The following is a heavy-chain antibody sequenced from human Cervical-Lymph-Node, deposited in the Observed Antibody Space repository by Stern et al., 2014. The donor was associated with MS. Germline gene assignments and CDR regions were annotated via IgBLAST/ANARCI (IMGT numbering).Heavy chain of an antibody. CDR3: AKEEDYYDSSGYDY. CDR1: GFTFSSYG. V-gene: IGHV3-30*18. CDR2: ISYDGSNK. D-gene: IGHD3-22*01. J-gene: IGHJ4*02. Sequence: DQLVESGGGVVQPGRSLRLSCAASGFTFSSYGMHWVRQAPGKGLEWVAVISYDGSNKYYADSVKGRFTISRDNSKNTLYLQMNSLRAEDTAVYYCAKEEDYYDSSGYDYWGQGTLVTVSS.